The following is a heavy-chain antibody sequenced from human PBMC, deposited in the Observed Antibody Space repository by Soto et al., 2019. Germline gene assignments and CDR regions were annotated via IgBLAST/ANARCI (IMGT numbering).Heavy chain of an antibody. CDR2: INHSGST. CDR1: GGSFSGYY. V-gene: IGHV4-34*01. D-gene: IGHD7-27*01. J-gene: IGHJ3*02. Sequence: SETLSLTCAVYGGSFSGYYWSWIRQPPGKGLEWIGEINHSGSTNYNPSLKSRVTISVDTSKNKFSLKLSSVTAADTAVYYCARATGDRAFDIWGQGTMVTVSS. CDR3: ARATGDRAFDI.